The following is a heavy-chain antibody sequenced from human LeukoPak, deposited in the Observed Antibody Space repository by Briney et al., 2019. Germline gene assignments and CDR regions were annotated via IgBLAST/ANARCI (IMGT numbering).Heavy chain of an antibody. CDR2: IMQDGSDI. CDR1: GFPFSSYW. CDR3: ARIFYGNSDDY. V-gene: IGHV3-7*01. D-gene: IGHD4-23*01. J-gene: IGHJ4*02. Sequence: GGSLRLSCAASGFPFSSYWMSWVRQAPGKGLECVANIMQDGSDIYYVDSVKGRFTISRDNAKNSLYLQMNSLRAEDTAVYYCARIFYGNSDDYWGQGTLVTVSS.